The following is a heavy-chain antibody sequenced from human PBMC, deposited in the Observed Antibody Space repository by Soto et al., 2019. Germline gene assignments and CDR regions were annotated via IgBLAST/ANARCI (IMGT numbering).Heavy chain of an antibody. CDR3: AADLHITGTYAIDF. Sequence: AASVKVSCKASGFTFTRSVVQWVRQARGQGLEWIGWIVVGSGNRNYAQKFHERATISRDMSTNTAYMELSSLRSEDTAVYYCAADLHITGTYAIDFWGQGTLVTVSS. D-gene: IGHD1-20*01. CDR2: IVVGSGNR. J-gene: IGHJ4*02. CDR1: GFTFTRSV. V-gene: IGHV1-58*01.